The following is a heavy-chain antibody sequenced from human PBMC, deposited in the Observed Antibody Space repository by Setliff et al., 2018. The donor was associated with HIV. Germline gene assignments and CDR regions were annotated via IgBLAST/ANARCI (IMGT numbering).Heavy chain of an antibody. D-gene: IGHD4-4*01. J-gene: IGHJ3*02. Sequence: NPPQTLPLTRSLPSASTSTTNHYRGWIRQPPGKGLEWTGTIHYSGSTYYNPSLKSRVTISVDTSKNQFSLKLSSVTAADTAVFYCARHCLQTETTYCPTSDVFDIWGQGTMVTVSS. CDR3: ARHCLQTETTYCPTSDVFDI. CDR1: SASTSTTNHY. CDR2: IHYSGST. V-gene: IGHV4-39*01.